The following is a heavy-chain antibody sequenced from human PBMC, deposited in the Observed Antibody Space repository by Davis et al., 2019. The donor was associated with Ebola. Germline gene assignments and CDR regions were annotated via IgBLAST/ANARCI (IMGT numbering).Heavy chain of an antibody. Sequence: GESLKISCAASGFTVSSNYMSWVRQAPGKGLEWVSVIYSGGSTYYADSVKGRFTISSDNSKNTLYLQMNSLRAEDTAVYYCARGGNAYYYDSSGYPLAFDIWGQGTMVTVSS. D-gene: IGHD3-22*01. CDR1: GFTVSSNY. CDR3: ARGGNAYYYDSSGYPLAFDI. J-gene: IGHJ3*02. CDR2: IYSGGST. V-gene: IGHV3-66*01.